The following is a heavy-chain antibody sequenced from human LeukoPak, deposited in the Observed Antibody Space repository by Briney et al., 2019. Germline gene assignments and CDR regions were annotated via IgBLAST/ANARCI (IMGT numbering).Heavy chain of an antibody. CDR1: GGSITSSSYY. CDR2: IYFSGTT. J-gene: IGHJ5*02. V-gene: IGHV4-39*01. Sequence: SETLSLTCIVSGGSITSSSYYWGWIRQPPGKGLEWIASIYFSGTTYYNPSLKSRVTISVDTSKNQFSLKLSSVTAADTAVFYCARHDVVVPAGKGSAYSSFDPWGQGTLVTVSS. D-gene: IGHD2-2*01. CDR3: ARHDVVVPAGKGSAYSSFDP.